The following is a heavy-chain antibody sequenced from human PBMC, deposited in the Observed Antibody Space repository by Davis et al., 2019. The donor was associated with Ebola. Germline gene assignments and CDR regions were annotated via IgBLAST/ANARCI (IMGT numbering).Heavy chain of an antibody. CDR3: AGARPADI. Sequence: GESLKISCAASGFTFSSYGMHWVRQAPGKGLEWVAVISYDGSNKYYADSVKGRFTISRDNSKNTLYLQMNSLRAEDTAVYYCAGARPADIWGQGTMVTVSS. J-gene: IGHJ3*02. CDR2: ISYDGSNK. CDR1: GFTFSSYG. V-gene: IGHV3-30*19. D-gene: IGHD4/OR15-4a*01.